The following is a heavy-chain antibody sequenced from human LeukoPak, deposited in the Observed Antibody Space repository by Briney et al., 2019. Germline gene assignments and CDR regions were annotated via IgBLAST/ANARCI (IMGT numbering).Heavy chain of an antibody. CDR2: INHSGST. Sequence: SETLSLTCAVYGGSFSGYYWSWIRQPPGKGLEWIGEINHSGSTNYNPSLKSRVTISVDTSKNQFSLKLSSVTAADTAVYYCARAKRITMIVVVNGAFDIWGQGTMVTVSS. J-gene: IGHJ3*02. CDR1: GGSFSGYY. V-gene: IGHV4-34*01. CDR3: ARAKRITMIVVVNGAFDI. D-gene: IGHD3-22*01.